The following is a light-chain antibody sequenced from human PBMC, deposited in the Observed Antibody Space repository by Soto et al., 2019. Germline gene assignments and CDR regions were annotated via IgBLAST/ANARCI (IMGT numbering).Light chain of an antibody. J-gene: IGKJ4*01. Sequence: EIVVTQSPATLSVSPGERATLSCRASQSVGNNFAWYQQKPAQAPRLLIFATSTRATGVPARFSGSGSGTEFTLTISSLQSEDLAVYYCQQYGDWPLTFGGGAKVEIE. V-gene: IGKV3-15*01. CDR3: QQYGDWPLT. CDR1: QSVGNN. CDR2: ATS.